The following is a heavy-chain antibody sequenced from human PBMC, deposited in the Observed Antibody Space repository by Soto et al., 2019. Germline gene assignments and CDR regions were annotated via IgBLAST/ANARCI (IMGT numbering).Heavy chain of an antibody. D-gene: IGHD3-22*01. CDR1: GDSFTSYA. V-gene: IGHV1-69*13. Sequence: CSGKVSCKSSGDSFTSYAICWVRQAPGHGLEWMGRIIPIFGTANYAQRVEGRVTITADESTSTANMELSSLRSDDTAVYYCATGGNVYESSASAYWGKGNLVTVSA. J-gene: IGHJ4*02. CDR3: ATGGNVYESSASAY. CDR2: IIPIFGTA.